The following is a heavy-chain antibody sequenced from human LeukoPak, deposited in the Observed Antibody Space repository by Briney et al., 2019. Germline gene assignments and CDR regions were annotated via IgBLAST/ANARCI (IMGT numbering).Heavy chain of an antibody. V-gene: IGHV3-48*01. CDR2: ISSSSSTI. D-gene: IGHD3-3*01. J-gene: IGHJ4*02. Sequence: SGGSLRLSCAASGFTFSSYSMNWVRQAPGKGLEWVSYISSSSSTIYYADSVKGRFTISRDNAKNSLYLLMSSLRAEDTALYYCARDRDDFWSGSPDYRGQGTLVTVSS. CDR3: ARDRDDFWSGSPDY. CDR1: GFTFSSYS.